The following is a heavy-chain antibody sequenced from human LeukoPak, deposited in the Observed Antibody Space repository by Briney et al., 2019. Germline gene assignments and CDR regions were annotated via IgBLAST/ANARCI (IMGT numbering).Heavy chain of an antibody. CDR1: GGSISSDTYF. V-gene: IGHV4-39*01. Sequence: SETLSLTCTVSGGSISSDTYFWGWIRQPPGKGLEWIANIYFTGNTYYNPSLKSRATISVDTSKNQFSLTLSSVTAADTAVYYCASEAHRGGGFDSWGQGTLVTVSS. J-gene: IGHJ4*02. CDR3: ASEAHRGGGFDS. CDR2: IYFTGNT. D-gene: IGHD3-16*01.